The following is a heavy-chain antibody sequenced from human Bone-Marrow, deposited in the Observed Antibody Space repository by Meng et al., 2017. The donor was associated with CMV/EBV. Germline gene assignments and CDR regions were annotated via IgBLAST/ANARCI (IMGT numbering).Heavy chain of an antibody. CDR2: ISTSNGDT. CDR1: GYTFTTYA. D-gene: IGHD3-16*01. CDR3: ARGGRENSFDS. Sequence: ASVKVSCKASGYTFTTYAITWVRQAPGQGLEWMGWISTSNGDTESAQKVRDRITFTTDGPTTSAYMELRSLTSDDTAIYFCARGGRENSFDSWGQGTLVTVSS. J-gene: IGHJ5*01. V-gene: IGHV1-18*04.